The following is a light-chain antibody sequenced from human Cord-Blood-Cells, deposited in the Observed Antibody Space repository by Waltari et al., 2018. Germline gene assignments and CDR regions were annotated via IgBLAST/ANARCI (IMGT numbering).Light chain of an antibody. CDR1: SSNIGNNS. J-gene: IGLJ2*01. V-gene: IGLV1-51*01. CDR3: GTWDSSLSAVV. Sequence: SVLTQPPSVSAAPGQKVTISCSGSSSNIGNNSVSWYQQLPGTAPKLPIYDNNKRPSGIPDRFSGSKSGTSATLGITGLQTGDEADYYCGTWDSSLSAVVFGGGTKLTVL. CDR2: DNN.